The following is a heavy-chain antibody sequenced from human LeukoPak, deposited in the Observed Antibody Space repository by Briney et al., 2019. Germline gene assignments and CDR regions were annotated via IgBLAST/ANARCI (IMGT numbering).Heavy chain of an antibody. D-gene: IGHD3-10*01. Sequence: GGSLRLSCAASGFTFSSYWMHWVRQAPGKGLVWVSRINSDGSSTSYADSVKGRFTIPRDNAKNTLYLQMNSLRAEDTAVYYCARDRAGVDPNIYYYYYYMDVWGKGTTVTVSS. V-gene: IGHV3-74*01. J-gene: IGHJ6*03. CDR2: INSDGSST. CDR1: GFTFSSYW. CDR3: ARDRAGVDPNIYYYYYYMDV.